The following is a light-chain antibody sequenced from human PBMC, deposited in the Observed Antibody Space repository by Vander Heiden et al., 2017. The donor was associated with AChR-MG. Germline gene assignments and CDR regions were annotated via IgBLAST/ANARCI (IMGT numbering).Light chain of an antibody. CDR3: QQYDTYPLT. J-gene: IGKJ4*01. Sequence: DIQMTQSPSTLSASVGDRVTITCRASQSINSWLAWYQQKPGKAPKLLIYKASNLESGVPSRFSGSGSGTQFTLTISSLQPDDFATFYCQQYDTYPLTFGGGTKVEI. V-gene: IGKV1-5*03. CDR2: KAS. CDR1: QSINSW.